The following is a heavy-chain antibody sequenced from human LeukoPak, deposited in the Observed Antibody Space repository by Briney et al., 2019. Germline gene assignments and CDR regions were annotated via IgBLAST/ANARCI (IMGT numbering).Heavy chain of an antibody. Sequence: ASVKVSCKASGYTFTGYYMHWVRQAPGQGLEWMGWINPNSGGTNYAQKFQGWVTMTRDTSISTAYMELSRLRSDDTAVYYCASLGWFGDRRESYYFDYWGQGTLVTVSS. CDR1: GYTFTGYY. V-gene: IGHV1-2*04. J-gene: IGHJ4*02. CDR3: ASLGWFGDRRESYYFDY. D-gene: IGHD3-10*01. CDR2: INPNSGGT.